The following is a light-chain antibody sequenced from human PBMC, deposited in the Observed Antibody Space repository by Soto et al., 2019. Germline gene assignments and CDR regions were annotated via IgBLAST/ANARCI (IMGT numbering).Light chain of an antibody. CDR3: QQSYSTPNT. J-gene: IGKJ5*01. CDR2: AAS. Sequence: DIQMTQSPSSLSASVGDRVTITCRASQSISSYLNWYQQKPGKAPKLLIYAASSLQSGVPSRFSGRGSGTDFTLTISSLQPEDFATYYCQQSYSTPNTFGQGTRLEIK. V-gene: IGKV1-39*01. CDR1: QSISSY.